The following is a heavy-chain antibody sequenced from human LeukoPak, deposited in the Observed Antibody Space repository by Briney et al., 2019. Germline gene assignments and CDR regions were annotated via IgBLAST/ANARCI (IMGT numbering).Heavy chain of an antibody. CDR3: ARDFRLKWNGYCFDY. J-gene: IGHJ4*02. V-gene: IGHV3-30*15. CDR1: GFTFRSYS. D-gene: IGHD2-2*03. Sequence: GGSLRLSCTASGFTFRSYSMHWVRQAPGKGLEWVALISFDGKKTEYADSVKGRFTFSRDNSKNMVSLQMSGLRAEDTAMYYCARDFRLKWNGYCFDYWGQGILVTVSS. CDR2: ISFDGKKT.